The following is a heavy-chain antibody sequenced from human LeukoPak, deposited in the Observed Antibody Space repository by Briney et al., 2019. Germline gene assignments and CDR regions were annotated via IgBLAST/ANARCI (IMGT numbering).Heavy chain of an antibody. J-gene: IGHJ4*02. V-gene: IGHV4-59*01. CDR2: IYYSGST. D-gene: IGHD3-10*01. CDR3: ARAIYGSGTNFEY. CDR1: GGSISSYY. Sequence: KSSETLSLTCTVSGGSISSYYWSWIRQPPGKGLEWIGYIYYSGSTNYNPSLKSRVTISVHTSKNQFSLNLSSVTAADTAVYYCARAIYGSGTNFEYWGQGTLVTVSS.